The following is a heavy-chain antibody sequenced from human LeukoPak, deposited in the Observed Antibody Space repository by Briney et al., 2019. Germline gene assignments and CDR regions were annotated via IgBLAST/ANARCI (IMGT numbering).Heavy chain of an antibody. V-gene: IGHV4-61*02. CDR3: ARWFGELLWGVGYYYYYMDV. Sequence: SETLSLTCTVSGGSISSGSYYWSWIRQPAGKGLEWIGRIYTSGSTNYNPSLKSRVTISVDTSKNQFSLKLSSVTAADTAVYYCARWFGELLWGVGYYYYYMDVWGKGTTVTISS. J-gene: IGHJ6*03. D-gene: IGHD3-10*01. CDR1: GGSISSGSYY. CDR2: IYTSGST.